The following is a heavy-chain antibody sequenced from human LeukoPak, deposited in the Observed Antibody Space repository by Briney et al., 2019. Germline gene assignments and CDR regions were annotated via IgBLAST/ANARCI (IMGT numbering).Heavy chain of an antibody. CDR2: IIPILGIA. Sequence: SVKVSCKASGGTFSRYAISWVRQAPGQGLEWMGRIIPILGIANYAQKFQGRVTITADKSTSTAYMELSSLRSEDTAVYYCARDGAPYYDSSRYSLEYFQHWGQGTLVPVSS. J-gene: IGHJ1*01. CDR1: GGTFSRYA. V-gene: IGHV1-69*04. D-gene: IGHD3-22*01. CDR3: ARDGAPYYDSSRYSLEYFQH.